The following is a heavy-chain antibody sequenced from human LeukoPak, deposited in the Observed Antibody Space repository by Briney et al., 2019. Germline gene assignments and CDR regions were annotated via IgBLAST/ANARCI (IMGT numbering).Heavy chain of an antibody. CDR3: ATRVRDGYELPYFDY. D-gene: IGHD5-24*01. CDR2: IHYSVST. Sequence: SETLSLTCTVSDGSLSTYYWSWIRQPPGKGLEWIGYIHYSVSTNYNPSLKSRVTISVDTSKNQFSLKLNSVTAADTAVYYCATRVRDGYELPYFDYWGQGVPVTVSS. V-gene: IGHV4-59*01. CDR1: DGSLSTYY. J-gene: IGHJ4*02.